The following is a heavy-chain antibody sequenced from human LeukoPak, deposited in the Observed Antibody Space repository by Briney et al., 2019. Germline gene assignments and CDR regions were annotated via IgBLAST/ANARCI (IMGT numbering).Heavy chain of an antibody. J-gene: IGHJ5*02. CDR1: GVASSGNY. D-gene: IGHD6-19*01. V-gene: IGHV4-34*01. CDR2: INHSGST. Sequence: SETLSLTCGVYGVASSGNYWSWIRQSPGRGLEWIGEINHSGSTNYNPSLKSRVIISIDTSKNQFSLKLSSVTAADSAVYYCARHVRKRGIAVAGTPGWFDPWGQGTLVTVSS. CDR3: ARHVRKRGIAVAGTPGWFDP.